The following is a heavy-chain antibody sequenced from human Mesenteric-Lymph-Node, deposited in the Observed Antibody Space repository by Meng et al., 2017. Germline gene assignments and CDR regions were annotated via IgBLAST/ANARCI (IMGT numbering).Heavy chain of an antibody. Sequence: GSLRLSCTVSGGSMSSGGYYWGWVRQPPGRGLEWIGRFSSGGSSYHNPSLKSRATISVDTSKKQLSLQLTSVTAEDTAVYYCARDPTPQSHLAVAGNYYYYGMDVWGQGTTVTVSS. CDR2: FSSGGSS. V-gene: IGHV4-39*07. D-gene: IGHD6-19*01. CDR1: GGSMSSGGYY. J-gene: IGHJ6*02. CDR3: ARDPTPQSHLAVAGNYYYYGMDV.